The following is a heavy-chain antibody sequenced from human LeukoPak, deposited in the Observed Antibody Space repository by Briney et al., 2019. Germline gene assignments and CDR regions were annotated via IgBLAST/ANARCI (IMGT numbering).Heavy chain of an antibody. V-gene: IGHV1-2*02. CDR1: GYTFTGYY. CDR2: INPNSGGT. CDR3: ARGDDSSGYYHY. D-gene: IGHD3-22*01. Sequence: ASVTVSCKASGYTFTGYYMHWVRQAPGQGLEWMGWINPNSGGTNYAQKFQGRVTMTRDTSISTAYMELSRLRSDDTAVYYCARGDDSSGYYHYWGQGTLVTVSS. J-gene: IGHJ4*02.